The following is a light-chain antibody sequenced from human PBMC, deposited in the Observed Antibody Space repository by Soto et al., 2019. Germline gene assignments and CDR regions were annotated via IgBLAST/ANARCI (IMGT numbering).Light chain of an antibody. V-gene: IGKV3-15*01. J-gene: IGKJ3*01. CDR1: QGIGDT. CDR2: DTS. CDR3: QQRINWPLT. Sequence: EIVLTQSPGTLSLSPGERATLSCRASQGIGDTLAWYQHKPGQTPRLLIYDTSTRATGVPTRFSGSRSGAEFTLTINSLQSEDFAVYYCQQRINWPLTFGPGTKVDIK.